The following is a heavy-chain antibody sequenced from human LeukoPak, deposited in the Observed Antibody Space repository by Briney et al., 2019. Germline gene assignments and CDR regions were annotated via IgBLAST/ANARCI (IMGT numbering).Heavy chain of an antibody. V-gene: IGHV4-34*01. Sequence: SETLSLTCAVYGGSFSGYYWSWIRQPPGKGLEWIGEINHSGSTNYNPSLKSRVTISVDTSKNQFSLKLSSVTAADTAVYYCARQVVGATRVGFDYWGQGTLVTVSS. J-gene: IGHJ4*02. D-gene: IGHD1-26*01. CDR2: INHSGST. CDR1: GGSFSGYY. CDR3: ARQVVGATRVGFDY.